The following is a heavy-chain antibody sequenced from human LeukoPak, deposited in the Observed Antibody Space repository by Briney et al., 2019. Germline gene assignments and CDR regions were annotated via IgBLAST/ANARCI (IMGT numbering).Heavy chain of an antibody. J-gene: IGHJ6*03. CDR2: MNPNSGNT. D-gene: IGHD3-22*01. V-gene: IGHV1-8*01. CDR3: ARVAYYYDSSGYYPYYYYMDV. Sequence: GASVKVSCKASGYTFTSYDINWVRQATGQGLEWMGWMNPNSGNTGYAQKFQGRVTMTRNTSISTAYMELSSLRSEDTAVYYCARVAYYYDSSGYYPYYYYMDVWGKGTTVTVSS. CDR1: GYTFTSYD.